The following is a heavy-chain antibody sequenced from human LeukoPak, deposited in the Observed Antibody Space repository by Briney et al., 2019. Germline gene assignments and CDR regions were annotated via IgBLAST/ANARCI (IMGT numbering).Heavy chain of an antibody. CDR1: GFTFSSYG. Sequence: PGGSLRLSCAASGFTFSSYGMRWVRQAPGKGLEWVAVIWYDGSNKYYADSVKGRFTISRDNSKNTLYLQMNSLRAEDTAVYYCAKGCSSTSCYTDYMDVWGKGTTVTVSS. V-gene: IGHV3-33*06. CDR2: IWYDGSNK. D-gene: IGHD2-2*02. CDR3: AKGCSSTSCYTDYMDV. J-gene: IGHJ6*03.